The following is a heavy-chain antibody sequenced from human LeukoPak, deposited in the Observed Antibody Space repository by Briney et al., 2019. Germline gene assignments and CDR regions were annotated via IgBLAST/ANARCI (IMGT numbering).Heavy chain of an antibody. CDR2: IWYNGSNK. Sequence: PGRSLRLSCAASGFTFSSFAMHWVRQAPGKGLEWVAIIWYNGSNKHFADSVKGRFTISRDNSKNTLYLQMNSLRAEDTAVYYCAKSGAYGLDHWGQGTLVSVSS. J-gene: IGHJ4*02. D-gene: IGHD4-17*01. CDR3: AKSGAYGLDH. V-gene: IGHV3-33*06. CDR1: GFTFSSFA.